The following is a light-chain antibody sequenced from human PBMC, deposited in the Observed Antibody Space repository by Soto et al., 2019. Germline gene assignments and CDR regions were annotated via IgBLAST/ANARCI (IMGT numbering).Light chain of an antibody. J-gene: IGKJ5*01. CDR2: GAS. CDR3: QQYNNWPPQIT. V-gene: IGKV3-15*01. CDR1: QSVSNN. Sequence: EIVMTQSPATLSVPPGERATLSCRASQSVSNNLAWYQQKPGQAPRLLIYGASTRATGLPARFSGSGSGTEFTLTISSLQSEDFAVYYCQQYNNWPPQITFGQGTRLEIK.